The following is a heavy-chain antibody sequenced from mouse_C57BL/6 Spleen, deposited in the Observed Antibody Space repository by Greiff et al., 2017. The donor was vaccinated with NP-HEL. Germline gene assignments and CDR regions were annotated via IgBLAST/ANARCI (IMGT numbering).Heavy chain of an antibody. Sequence: QVQLQQPGTELVKPGASVKLSCKASGYTFTSYWMHWVKQRPGQGLEWIGNINPSNGGTNYNEKLKSKATLTVDKSSSTAYMQLSSLTSEDSAVYYCARSLVAFYAMDYWGQGTSVTVSS. D-gene: IGHD1-1*01. CDR2: INPSNGGT. CDR3: ARSLVAFYAMDY. J-gene: IGHJ4*01. V-gene: IGHV1-53*01. CDR1: GYTFTSYW.